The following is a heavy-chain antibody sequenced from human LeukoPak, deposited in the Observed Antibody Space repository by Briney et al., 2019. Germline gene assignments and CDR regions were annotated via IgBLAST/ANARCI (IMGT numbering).Heavy chain of an antibody. CDR3: ASTGPYYYMDV. J-gene: IGHJ6*03. Sequence: PSETLSLTCTVSGDSISTSNSYWGWIRQPPGKGLEWIGSIYYSGSTYYNPSLKSRVTISVDTSKNQFSLKLSSVTAADTAVYYCASTGPYYYMDVWGKGTTVTVSS. CDR1: GDSISTSNSY. CDR2: IYYSGST. V-gene: IGHV4-39*07. D-gene: IGHD1-14*01.